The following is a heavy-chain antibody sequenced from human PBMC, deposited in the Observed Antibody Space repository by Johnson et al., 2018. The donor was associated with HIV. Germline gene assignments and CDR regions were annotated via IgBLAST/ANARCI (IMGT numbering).Heavy chain of an antibody. CDR3: ARGYGVYANSFDV. Sequence: VQLVESGGGLVQPGGSLRLSCDTSGFTFSDYFIDWVRQAPGRGLEWLGRARNEANSYTLESAASVRGRFSSSRDHSKNSVIRQMNILKTEDTAVYYCARGYGVYANSFDVWGQGTVVAVSS. CDR1: GFTFSDYF. J-gene: IGHJ3*01. V-gene: IGHV3-72*01. D-gene: IGHD5/OR15-5a*01. CDR2: ARNEANSYTL.